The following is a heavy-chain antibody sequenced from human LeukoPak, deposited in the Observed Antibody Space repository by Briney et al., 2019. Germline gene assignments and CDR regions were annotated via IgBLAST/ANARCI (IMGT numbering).Heavy chain of an antibody. CDR1: GGSISSSSYY. V-gene: IGHV4-39*01. CDR3: ARHSSAYNYGHRPFDY. J-gene: IGHJ4*02. Sequence: SETLSLTCTVSGGSISSSSYYWGWLRQSPGKGLEWIGSIYFSGTTYYNPSLKSRVTMSADTSKNQFSLKLNSVTAADTAVFCCARHSSAYNYGHRPFDYWGRGTLVTVSS. D-gene: IGHD5-24*01. CDR2: IYFSGTT.